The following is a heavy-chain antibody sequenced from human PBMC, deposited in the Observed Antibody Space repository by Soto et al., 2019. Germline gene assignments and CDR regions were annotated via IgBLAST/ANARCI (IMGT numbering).Heavy chain of an antibody. CDR2: IIPMFDIT. V-gene: IGHV1-69*08. D-gene: IGHD3-10*01. CDR3: ARDRAVINASLSMAY. CDR1: GGTFSSYT. Sequence: QVQLVQSGADVKKAGSSVKVSCKCSGGTFSSYTFSWVRQAPGQGLEWMGRIIPMFDITDYAQKFQGRVTFTADKSTSTVYMDLSRLRSDDTAVYYCARDRAVINASLSMAYWGQGTLVTVSS. J-gene: IGHJ4*02.